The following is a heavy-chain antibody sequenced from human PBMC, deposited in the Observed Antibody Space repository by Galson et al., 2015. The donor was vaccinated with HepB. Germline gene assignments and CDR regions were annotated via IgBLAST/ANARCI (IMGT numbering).Heavy chain of an antibody. Sequence: SVKVSCKASGGTFSSYAISWVRQAPGQGLEWMGGIIPIFGTANYAQKFQGRVTITADESTSTAYMGLSSLRSEDTAVYYCARGGRVAAAVLGYWGQGTLVTVSS. J-gene: IGHJ4*02. V-gene: IGHV1-69*13. CDR1: GGTFSSYA. D-gene: IGHD6-13*01. CDR3: ARGGRVAAAVLGY. CDR2: IIPIFGTA.